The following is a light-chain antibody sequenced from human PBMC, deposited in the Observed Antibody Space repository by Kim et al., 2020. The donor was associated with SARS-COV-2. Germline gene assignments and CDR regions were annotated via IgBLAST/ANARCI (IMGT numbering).Light chain of an antibody. CDR3: QQYGSSPPMYT. CDR1: QSWSSTH. Sequence: PGETRTLACRAGQSWSSTHEAWHQQKPAQAPRPQVYGASSRATGIRARFSGSGSGTDFTLTISRLKPEDCAVYYCQQYGSSPPMYTLGQGTKLEI. J-gene: IGKJ2*01. V-gene: IGKV3-20*01. CDR2: GAS.